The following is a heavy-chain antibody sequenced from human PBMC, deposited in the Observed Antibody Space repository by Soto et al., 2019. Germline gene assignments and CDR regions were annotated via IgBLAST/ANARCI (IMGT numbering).Heavy chain of an antibody. CDR3: ARVRSADGSSSWYWNGEFDY. Sequence: PSETLSLTCAVSGGSISSGGYSWSWIRQPPGKGLDWIGYIYHSGSTYYNPSLKSRVTISVDRSKNQFSLKLSSVTAADTAVYYCARVRSADGSSSWYWNGEFDYWGQGTLVTVSS. V-gene: IGHV4-30-2*01. CDR1: GGSISSGGYS. J-gene: IGHJ4*02. D-gene: IGHD6-13*01. CDR2: IYHSGST.